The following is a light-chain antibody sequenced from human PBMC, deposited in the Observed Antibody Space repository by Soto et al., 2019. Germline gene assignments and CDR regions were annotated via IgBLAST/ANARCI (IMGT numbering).Light chain of an antibody. Sequence: DIVMTQSPDSLAVSLGERATINCKSSQSVLYNSDNKNYLAWYQQKPGPPPKLLIYWASTRDAGVPDRFSGSGSGADFTLTISSLQAEDVAVYYCQQYYTTLTFGGGTKVEIK. CDR3: QQYYTTLT. CDR2: WAS. V-gene: IGKV4-1*01. J-gene: IGKJ4*01. CDR1: QSVLYNSDNKNY.